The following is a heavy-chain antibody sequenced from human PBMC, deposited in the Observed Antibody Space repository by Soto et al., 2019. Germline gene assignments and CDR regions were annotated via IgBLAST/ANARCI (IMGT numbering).Heavy chain of an antibody. Sequence: EVQLVQSGAEVKKPGESLRLSCQGSGYRFINYWISCVRPMPGKGLEWVWRIDPSDSYTVYSPSFQGHVTSSIDTSINTTFLEWRSLQASDTAMYYCLRHGNGTPFYFDFWGRGILVPVSS. CDR3: LRHGNGTPFYFDF. D-gene: IGHD1-1*01. J-gene: IGHJ4*02. CDR2: IDPSDSYT. V-gene: IGHV5-10-1*03. CDR1: GYRFINYW.